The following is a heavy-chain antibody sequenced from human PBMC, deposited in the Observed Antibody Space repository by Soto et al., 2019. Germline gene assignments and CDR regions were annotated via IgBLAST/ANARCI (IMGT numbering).Heavy chain of an antibody. J-gene: IGHJ5*02. Sequence: GESLKISGKGSGYSFTIYCIGWVLQMPGKGLEWMGIIYPGDSDTRYSPSFQGQVTISADKSISTAYLQWSSLKASDTAMYYCARQGVQGANWFDPWGQGTLVTVSS. CDR1: GYSFTIYC. CDR3: ARQGVQGANWFDP. D-gene: IGHD3-10*01. CDR2: IYPGDSDT. V-gene: IGHV5-51*01.